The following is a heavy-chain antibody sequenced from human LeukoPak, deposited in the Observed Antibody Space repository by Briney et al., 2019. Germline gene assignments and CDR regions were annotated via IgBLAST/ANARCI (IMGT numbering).Heavy chain of an antibody. V-gene: IGHV3-30-3*01. D-gene: IGHD5-12*01. Sequence: GRSLRLSCAASGFTFSSYAMHWVRQAPGKGLEWVAVISYDGSNKYYADSVKGRFTISRDNSKNTLYLQMNSLRAEDTAVYYCASTSGYDFWDMGYWGQGTLVTVSS. CDR3: ASTSGYDFWDMGY. J-gene: IGHJ4*02. CDR1: GFTFSSYA. CDR2: ISYDGSNK.